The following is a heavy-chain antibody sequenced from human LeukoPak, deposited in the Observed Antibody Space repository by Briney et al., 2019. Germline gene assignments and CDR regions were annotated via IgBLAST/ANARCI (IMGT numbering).Heavy chain of an antibody. CDR3: ARESTVTLGDYYFDY. J-gene: IGHJ4*02. V-gene: IGHV3-30*04. CDR2: ISYDGSDR. CDR1: GFTFSNYT. Sequence: GGSLRLSCAASGFTFSNYTMHWVRQAPGKGLEWVAVISYDGSDRYYADSVKGRLTISRDNSKNTVYLQMNSLRAEDAAVYYCARESTVTLGDYYFDYWGQGTPVTVSS. D-gene: IGHD4-17*01.